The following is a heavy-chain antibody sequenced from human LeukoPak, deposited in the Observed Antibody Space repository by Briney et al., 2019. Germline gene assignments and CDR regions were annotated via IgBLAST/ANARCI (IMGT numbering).Heavy chain of an antibody. Sequence: GGSLRLSCAASGFTFSDYYMSWIRQAPGPGLEWFSYISSSGSTIYYVDSVQGRFTIYRDNAKNSLYLQMTSLRAEDTAVYYCARSFAPDYLYYYYYMDVWGKGTTVTVSS. D-gene: IGHD4-11*01. CDR2: ISSSGSTI. J-gene: IGHJ6*03. CDR3: ARSFAPDYLYYYYYMDV. CDR1: GFTFSDYY. V-gene: IGHV3-11*01.